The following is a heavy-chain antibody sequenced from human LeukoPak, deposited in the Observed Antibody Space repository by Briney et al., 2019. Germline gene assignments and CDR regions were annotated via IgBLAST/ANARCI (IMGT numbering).Heavy chain of an antibody. J-gene: IGHJ4*02. D-gene: IGHD3-22*01. CDR1: GFTFSSYS. CDR2: VSSSGSYI. V-gene: IGHV3-21*01. Sequence: GGSLRLSCAASGFTFSSYSMNWVRQAPGKGLEWVSSVSSSGSYIYYADSVKGRVTISRDNAKNSLYLQMNSLRAEDTAVYYCARDRRDISGYSHFDYWGQGTLVTVSS. CDR3: ARDRRDISGYSHFDY.